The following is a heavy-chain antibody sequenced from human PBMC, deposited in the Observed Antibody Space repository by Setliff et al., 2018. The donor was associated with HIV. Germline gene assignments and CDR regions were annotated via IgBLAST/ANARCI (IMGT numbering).Heavy chain of an antibody. CDR1: GYTFNNYG. V-gene: IGHV1-18*01. CDR2: INTHRGYT. D-gene: IGHD5-12*01. Sequence: ASVKVSCKASGYTFNNYGISWVRQAPGRGLEWMGWINTHRGYTNYAQNVQGRVTVTMDTSTSTAYVELRSLKSDDTAVYYCARGKTWLRFLDYWGQGTLVTVSS. J-gene: IGHJ4*02. CDR3: ARGKTWLRFLDY.